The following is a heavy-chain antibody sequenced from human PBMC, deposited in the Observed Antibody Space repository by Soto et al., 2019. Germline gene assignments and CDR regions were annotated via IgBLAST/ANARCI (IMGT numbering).Heavy chain of an antibody. D-gene: IGHD3-22*01. Sequence: QVQLVESGGGLVKPGGSLRLSCAASGFTFSDYYMSWIRQAPGKGLEWVSYISSSGSTIYYADSVKGRFTISRDNAKNSLYLQMHSLRAEDTAVYYCARAEPHYYDRSGYYMRRGFDYWGQGTLVTVSS. V-gene: IGHV3-11*01. J-gene: IGHJ4*02. CDR2: ISSSGSTI. CDR3: ARAEPHYYDRSGYYMRRGFDY. CDR1: GFTFSDYY.